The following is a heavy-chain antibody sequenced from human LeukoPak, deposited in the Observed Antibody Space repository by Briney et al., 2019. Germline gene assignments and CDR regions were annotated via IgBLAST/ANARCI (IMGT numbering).Heavy chain of an antibody. Sequence: PGGSLRLSCAASGFTFSSYSMNWVPQAPGKGLEWVSYISSSSSTIYYAASVKGRFTSSRDNAKNSLYLQMNSLRAEDTAVYYCARTVGATLDYWGQGTLVTVSS. D-gene: IGHD1-26*01. CDR2: ISSSSSTI. CDR1: GFTFSSYS. CDR3: ARTVGATLDY. V-gene: IGHV3-48*04. J-gene: IGHJ4*02.